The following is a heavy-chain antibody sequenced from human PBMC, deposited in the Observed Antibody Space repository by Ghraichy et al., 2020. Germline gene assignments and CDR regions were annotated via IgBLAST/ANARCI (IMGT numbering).Heavy chain of an antibody. J-gene: IGHJ4*02. V-gene: IGHV4-34*01. CDR3: AALTDYYDSSGAFDY. Sequence: SETLSLTCAVYGGSFSGYYWSWIRQPPGKGLEWIGEINHSGSTNYNPSLKSRVTISVDTSKNQFSLKLSSVTAADTAVYYCAALTDYYDSSGAFDYWGQGTLVTVSS. D-gene: IGHD3-22*01. CDR1: GGSFSGYY. CDR2: INHSGST.